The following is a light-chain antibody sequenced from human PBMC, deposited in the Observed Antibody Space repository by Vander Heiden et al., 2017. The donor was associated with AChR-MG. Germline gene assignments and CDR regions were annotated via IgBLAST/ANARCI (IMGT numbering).Light chain of an antibody. Sequence: QSALTQPRSVSGSPGQSHTISCTGTSSDVGGYNYVSWYEQHPGKAPKLMIYDVSKRPSGVPDRFSGSKSGNTASLTISGLQAEDEADYYCCSYAGSYTFAVVFGGGTKLTVL. CDR3: CSYAGSYTFAVV. CDR2: DVS. J-gene: IGLJ2*01. CDR1: SSDVGGYNY. V-gene: IGLV2-11*01.